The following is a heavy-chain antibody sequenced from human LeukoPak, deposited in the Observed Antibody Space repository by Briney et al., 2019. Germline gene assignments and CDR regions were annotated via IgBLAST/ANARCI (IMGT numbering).Heavy chain of an antibody. CDR2: ISAYNGNT. CDR3: VRDLGSRPLIIFFDY. Sequence: ASVTVSCKASGYTFTSFGISWVRQAPGQGPEWMGWISAYNGNTNYAQNLQDRVTMTTDTSTSTAYMELRSLRSDDTAVYYCVRDLGSRPLIIFFDYWGQGTLVTVSS. D-gene: IGHD2/OR15-2a*01. CDR1: GYTFTSFG. V-gene: IGHV1-18*01. J-gene: IGHJ4*02.